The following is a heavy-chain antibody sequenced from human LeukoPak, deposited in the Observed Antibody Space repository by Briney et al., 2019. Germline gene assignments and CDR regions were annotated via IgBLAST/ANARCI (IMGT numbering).Heavy chain of an antibody. CDR3: ARRSQRYYYYGMDV. Sequence: SETLSLTCTVSGGSISSYYWSWIRQPPGKGLEWIGYIYHSGSTYYNPSLKSRVTISVDRSKNQFSLKLSSVTAADTAVYYCARRSQRYYYYGMDVWGQGTTATVSS. CDR1: GGSISSYY. V-gene: IGHV4-59*12. J-gene: IGHJ6*02. CDR2: IYHSGST.